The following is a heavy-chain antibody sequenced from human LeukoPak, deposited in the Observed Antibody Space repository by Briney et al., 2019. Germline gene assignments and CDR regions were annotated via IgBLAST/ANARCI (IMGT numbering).Heavy chain of an antibody. Sequence: PSETLSLTCTVSGGSISSYYWSWIRQPPGKGLEWIGYIYYSGSTNYNPSLKSRVTISVDTFKNQFSLKLSSVTAADTAVYYCARTYGSGSYNWFDPWGQGTLVTVSS. CDR3: ARTYGSGSYNWFDP. V-gene: IGHV4-59*12. CDR1: GGSISSYY. J-gene: IGHJ5*02. D-gene: IGHD3-10*01. CDR2: IYYSGST.